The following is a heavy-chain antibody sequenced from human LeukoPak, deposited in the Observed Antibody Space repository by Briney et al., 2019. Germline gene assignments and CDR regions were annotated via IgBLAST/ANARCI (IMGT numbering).Heavy chain of an antibody. J-gene: IGHJ5*02. Sequence: GGSLRLSCAASGFTFSSYGMHWVRQAPGKGLEWVAVISYDGSNKYYADSVKGRFTISRDNSKNTLYLQMNSLRAEDTAVYYCMGDPGWFDPWGQGTLVTVSS. CDR3: MGDPGWFDP. V-gene: IGHV3-30*03. CDR2: ISYDGSNK. D-gene: IGHD2-21*01. CDR1: GFTFSSYG.